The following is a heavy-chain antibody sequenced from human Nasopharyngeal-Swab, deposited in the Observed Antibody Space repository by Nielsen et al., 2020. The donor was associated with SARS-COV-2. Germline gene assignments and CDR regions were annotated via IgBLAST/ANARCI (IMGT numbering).Heavy chain of an antibody. V-gene: IGHV3-33*01. D-gene: IGHD2-15*01. Sequence: GGSLRLSCAASGFTFSSYGMHWVRQAPGKGLEWVAVIWYDGSNKYYADSVKGRFTISRDNSKNTLYLQMNSLRAEDTAVYYCASDDIYCSGGSCYPQHYFDYWGQGTLVTVSS. CDR3: ASDDIYCSGGSCYPQHYFDY. J-gene: IGHJ4*02. CDR1: GFTFSSYG. CDR2: IWYDGSNK.